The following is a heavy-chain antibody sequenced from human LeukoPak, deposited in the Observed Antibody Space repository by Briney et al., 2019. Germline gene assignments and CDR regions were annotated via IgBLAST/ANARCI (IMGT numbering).Heavy chain of an antibody. D-gene: IGHD3-10*01. Sequence: SETLSLTCGVSGASFSGYYWSWIRQTPGKGLEWIGEINHSGGTNYNPSLKSRVTISVDRSRKQFSLQLRSVTAEDTAVYYCATDRYCGSGSYYKFDYWGQGTLVTVSS. V-gene: IGHV4-34*01. CDR1: GASFSGYY. J-gene: IGHJ4*02. CDR2: INHSGGT. CDR3: ATDRYCGSGSYYKFDY.